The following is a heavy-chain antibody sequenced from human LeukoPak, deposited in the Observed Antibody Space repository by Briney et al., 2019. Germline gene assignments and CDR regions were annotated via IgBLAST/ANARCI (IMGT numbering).Heavy chain of an antibody. CDR3: ARDVRRSSIAAPHY. D-gene: IGHD6-6*01. CDR2: ISYDGSNK. CDR1: GFTFSSYA. V-gene: IGHV3-30-3*01. Sequence: PGGSLRLSCAASGFTFSSYAMHWVRQAPGKGLEWVAVISYDGSNKYYADSVKGRFTISRDNSKNTLYLQMNSLGAEDTAVYYCARDVRRSSIAAPHYWGQGTLVTVSS. J-gene: IGHJ4*02.